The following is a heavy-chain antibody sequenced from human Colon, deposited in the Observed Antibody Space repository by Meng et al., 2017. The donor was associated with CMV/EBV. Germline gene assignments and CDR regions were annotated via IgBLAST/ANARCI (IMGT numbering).Heavy chain of an antibody. CDR1: GYTFTTYS. V-gene: IGHV1-18*01. D-gene: IGHD2-2*01. Sequence: ASVKVSCKASGYTFTTYSITWVRQAPGQGLEWMGLISPYNGNTKYAQRLQDRVTMTTDTSTNTAYMELRSLRSDDTAGYLRARVVVVTADYYTMDVWGKGTTVTVSS. CDR2: ISPYNGNT. J-gene: IGHJ6*04. CDR3: ARVVVVTADYYTMDV.